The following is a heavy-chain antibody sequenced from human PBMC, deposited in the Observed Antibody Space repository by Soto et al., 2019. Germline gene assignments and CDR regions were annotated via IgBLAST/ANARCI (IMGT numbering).Heavy chain of an antibody. D-gene: IGHD3-22*01. CDR3: EKVSPMIVGGYYFDY. V-gene: IGHV3-30*18. Sequence: PGLSLRLSCVASGFTFSSYGMQCVLQATGKGLEWVAAISYDGSNKYYADSVKGRFTISRDNSKNTLYLQMNSLRTDDKAVYYCEKVSPMIVGGYYFDYWGQGTLVTVSS. CDR1: GFTFSSYG. CDR2: ISYDGSNK. J-gene: IGHJ4*02.